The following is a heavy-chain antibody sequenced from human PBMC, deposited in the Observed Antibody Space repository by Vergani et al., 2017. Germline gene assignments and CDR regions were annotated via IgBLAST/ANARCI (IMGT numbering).Heavy chain of an antibody. D-gene: IGHD5-12*01. CDR3: TKGSRGYTGYFFDY. V-gene: IGHV3-23*01. Sequence: EVQLLESGGGLAQPGGSLRLSCAASGFTFRNYAMTWVRQAPGKGLEWVSGISSSGGGTSYVDSVKGRFIISRDNSKNTLHLQMNSLRADDTAVYYCTKGSRGYTGYFFDYWGQGTLATVSS. CDR1: GFTFRNYA. J-gene: IGHJ4*02. CDR2: ISSSGGGT.